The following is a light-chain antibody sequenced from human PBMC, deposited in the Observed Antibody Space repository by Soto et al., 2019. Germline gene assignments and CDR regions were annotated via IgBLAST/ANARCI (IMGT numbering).Light chain of an antibody. CDR3: GECNNWPPLT. V-gene: IGKV3-15*01. CDR2: DAS. J-gene: IGKJ4*01. CDR1: HFIGSN. Sequence: MTQSPATLSVSPGERATLSCRASHFIGSNLAWYQHKPGEAPRLLIYDASSRATGIPARFSGSASGTEFALTISSLQSEDFARGGWGECNNWPPLTFGGGTKVEIK.